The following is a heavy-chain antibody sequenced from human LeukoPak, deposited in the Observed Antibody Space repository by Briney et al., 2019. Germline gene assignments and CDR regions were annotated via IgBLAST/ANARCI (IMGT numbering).Heavy chain of an antibody. CDR2: IKQDGSEI. J-gene: IGHJ6*02. D-gene: IGHD4-11*01. V-gene: IGHV3-7*01. Sequence: GGSLRLSCVASGFTFSNYWMSWVRQAPGKGLEWVANIKQDGSEIYYVGSVKGRFTISRDNAKSSLYLQMNSLRAEDTAMYYRARGVNRPNYYYYGMDVWGQGTTVTVSS. CDR3: ARGVNRPNYYYYGMDV. CDR1: GFTFSNYW.